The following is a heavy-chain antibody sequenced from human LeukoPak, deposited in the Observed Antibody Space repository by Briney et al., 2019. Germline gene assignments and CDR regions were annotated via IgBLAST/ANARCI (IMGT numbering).Heavy chain of an antibody. CDR2: ISSSSSTI. CDR1: GFTFSSYS. D-gene: IGHD4-17*01. CDR3: ARVSVYGDYAEGY. V-gene: IGHV3-48*01. J-gene: IGHJ4*02. Sequence: GGSLRLFCAASGFTFSSYSMNWVRQAPGKGLEWVSYISSSSSTIYYADSVKGRFTISRDNAKNSLYLQMNSLRAEDTAVYYCARVSVYGDYAEGYWGQGTLVTVSS.